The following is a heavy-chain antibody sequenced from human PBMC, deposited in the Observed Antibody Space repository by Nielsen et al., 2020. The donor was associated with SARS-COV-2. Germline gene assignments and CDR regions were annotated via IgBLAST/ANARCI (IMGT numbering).Heavy chain of an antibody. CDR1: GGSISSSNW. V-gene: IGHV4-4*02. CDR3: ARAPGVDTAMVNYYYGMDV. Sequence: SETLSLTCAVSGGSISSSNWWSWVRQPPGKGLEWIGEIYHSGSTNYNPSLKSRVTISVDTSKNQFSLKLSSVTAADTAVYYCARAPGVDTAMVNYYYGMDVWGQGTTVTVSS. CDR2: IYHSGST. D-gene: IGHD5-18*01. J-gene: IGHJ6*02.